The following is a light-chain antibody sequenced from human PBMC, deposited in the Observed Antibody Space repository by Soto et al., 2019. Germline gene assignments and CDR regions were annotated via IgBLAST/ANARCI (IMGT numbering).Light chain of an antibody. CDR2: GAS. CDR1: QSVSSSY. Sequence: EIVLTQSPGTLSLSPGERATLSCRASQSVSSSYLAWYQQTPGQGPRLLINGASSRATGIPDRFSGSGSGTDFTLTISRLEPEDFAVYYCQHYGSLVLTFGGGAKVEIK. J-gene: IGKJ4*01. V-gene: IGKV3-20*01. CDR3: QHYGSLVLT.